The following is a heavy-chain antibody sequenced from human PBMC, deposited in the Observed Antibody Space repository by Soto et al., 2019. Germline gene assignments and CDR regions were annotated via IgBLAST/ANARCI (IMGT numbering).Heavy chain of an antibody. CDR1: GGSISSTSYY. V-gene: IGHV4-39*07. D-gene: IGHD2-8*02. CDR2: INHSGST. Sequence: ETLSLTCTVSGGSISSTSYYWGWIRQPPGKGLEWIGEINHSGSTNYNPSLKSRVTISVDTSKNQFSLKLTSVTAADTAVYYCARDKITGLFDYWGQGTLVTVSS. CDR3: ARDKITGLFDY. J-gene: IGHJ4*02.